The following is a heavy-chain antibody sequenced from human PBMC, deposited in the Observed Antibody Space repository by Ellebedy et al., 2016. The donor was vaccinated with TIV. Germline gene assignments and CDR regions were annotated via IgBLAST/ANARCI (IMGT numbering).Heavy chain of an antibody. J-gene: IGHJ4*02. D-gene: IGHD3-10*01. CDR2: IRSKAYGGTT. CDR3: TRVGSGSRHYYFDY. CDR1: GFTFGDYT. Sequence: GESLKISCSASGFTFGDYTMSWFRQAPGKGLEWVGFIRSKAYGGTTEYAASLKGRFIISRDDSKNVAYLQVNGLKTDDTALYYCTRVGSGSRHYYFDYWGQGTLVTVSP. V-gene: IGHV3-49*03.